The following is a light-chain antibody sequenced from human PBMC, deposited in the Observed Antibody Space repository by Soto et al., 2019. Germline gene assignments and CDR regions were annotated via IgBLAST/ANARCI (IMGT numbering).Light chain of an antibody. J-gene: IGLJ3*02. Sequence: QSALTQPPSVSGAPGQRVTISCTGSSSNIGAGYDVHWYQQLPGTAPKLLIYGNSNRPSGVPDRFSGSKSGTSASLAITGLQAEDEDDYYCQSSDSRLPVGWVFGGGTKLTVL. CDR1: SSNIGAGYD. CDR2: GNS. V-gene: IGLV1-40*01. CDR3: QSSDSRLPVGWV.